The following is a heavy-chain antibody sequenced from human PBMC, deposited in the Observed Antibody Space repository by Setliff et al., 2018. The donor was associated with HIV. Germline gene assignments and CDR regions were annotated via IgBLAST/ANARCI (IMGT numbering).Heavy chain of an antibody. CDR3: ARIKARDDAFDI. Sequence: SVKVSCKASGDTFSNYAINWVRQAPGQGLEWMGGFIPILGIANSVHKFQGRLTITADKFTSTAYMELRSLRSDDTAVYYCARIKARDDAFDIWGQGTMVTVSS. J-gene: IGHJ3*02. CDR2: FIPILGIA. V-gene: IGHV1-69*10. CDR1: GDTFSNYA.